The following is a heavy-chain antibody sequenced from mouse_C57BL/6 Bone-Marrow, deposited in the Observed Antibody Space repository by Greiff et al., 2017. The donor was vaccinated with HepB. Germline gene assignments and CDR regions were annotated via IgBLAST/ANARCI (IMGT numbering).Heavy chain of an antibody. CDR2: ITPSSGYT. CDR1: GYTFTSYW. D-gene: IGHD3-2*02. Sequence: VQLQQSGAELAKPGASVKLSCKASGYTFTSYWMHWVKQRPGQGLEWIGYITPSSGYTKYNQKFKDKATLTADKSSSTAYMQLSSLTYDDSAVYYCAIKTAQVPWCAYWGQGTLVTVSA. V-gene: IGHV1-7*01. J-gene: IGHJ3*01. CDR3: AIKTAQVPWCAY.